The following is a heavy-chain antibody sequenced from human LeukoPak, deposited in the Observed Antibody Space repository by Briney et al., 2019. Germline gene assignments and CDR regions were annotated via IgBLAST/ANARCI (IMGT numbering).Heavy chain of an antibody. CDR3: IASTITTRDF. D-gene: IGHD5/OR15-5a*01. CDR1: GFTFSSYA. CDR2: ISGSGGST. J-gene: IGHJ4*02. Sequence: PGGSLRLSCAASGFTFSSYAMSWVRQAPGKGLEWVSAISGSGGSTYYEDSVKGRFTISRDNAKNTVYLQMNSLTAEDTAVYYCIASTITTRDFWGQGTLVTVSS. V-gene: IGHV3-23*01.